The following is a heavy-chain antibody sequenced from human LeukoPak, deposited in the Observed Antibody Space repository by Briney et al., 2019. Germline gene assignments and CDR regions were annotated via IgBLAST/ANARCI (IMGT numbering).Heavy chain of an antibody. D-gene: IGHD3-22*01. V-gene: IGHV1-69*06. CDR2: IIPIFGTA. CDR1: GGTFSSYA. Sequence: SVKVSCKASGGTFSSYAISWVRQAPGQGLQWMGGIIPIFGTANYAQKFQGRVTITADKSTSTAYMELSSLRSEDTAVYYCARGGYYDSSGYYYYFDYWGQGTLVTVSS. CDR3: ARGGYYDSSGYYYYFDY. J-gene: IGHJ4*02.